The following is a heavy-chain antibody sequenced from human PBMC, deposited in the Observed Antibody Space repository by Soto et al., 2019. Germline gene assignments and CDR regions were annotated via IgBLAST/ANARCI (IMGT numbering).Heavy chain of an antibody. CDR2: IRDKANSYTT. V-gene: IGHV3-72*01. CDR3: ARGDDYNDGVYASDI. Sequence: EVQMVESGGGLVQPGRSLRLSCAASGFIFSDHYMDWVRQAPGKGLEGEGRIRDKANSYTTEYAASVKGRFTISRDDSKNSLSLQMTSLKIEDMAVYYCARGDDYNDGVYASDIWGHGTMVTVSS. J-gene: IGHJ3*02. D-gene: IGHD4-4*01. CDR1: GFIFSDHY.